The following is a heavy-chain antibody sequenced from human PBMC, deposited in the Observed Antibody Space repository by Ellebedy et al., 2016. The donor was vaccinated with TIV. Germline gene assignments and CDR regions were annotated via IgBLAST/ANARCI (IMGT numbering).Heavy chain of an antibody. CDR1: GYTFTDYY. D-gene: IGHD5/OR15-5a*01. J-gene: IGHJ4*02. V-gene: IGHV1-2*02. CDR3: TRDLTNIVSGDY. CDR2: INPNSGGT. Sequence: AASVKVSCKTSGYTFTDYYIHWVRQAPGQGLEWMAWINPNSGGTNYAQKFQGRVTLTRDTSTSTAFLELRRLRSDDPAVYYCTRDLTNIVSGDYWGQGTLVTVSS.